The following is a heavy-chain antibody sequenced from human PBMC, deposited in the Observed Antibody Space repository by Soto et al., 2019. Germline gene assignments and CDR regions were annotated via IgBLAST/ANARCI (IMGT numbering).Heavy chain of an antibody. Sequence: QVQLQQWGAGLLKPSETLSLTCAVYGGSFSGYYWSWIRQPPGKGLEWIGEINHSGSTNYNPSLKSRVTISVDTAKNQFSLKLSCVTAADTAVYYCARVSYDILTGSYYYGMDVWGQGTTVTVSS. V-gene: IGHV4-34*01. CDR1: GGSFSGYY. CDR3: ARVSYDILTGSYYYGMDV. J-gene: IGHJ6*02. D-gene: IGHD3-9*01. CDR2: INHSGST.